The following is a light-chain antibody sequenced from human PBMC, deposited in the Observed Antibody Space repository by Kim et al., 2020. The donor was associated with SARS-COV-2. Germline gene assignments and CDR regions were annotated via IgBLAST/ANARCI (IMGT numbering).Light chain of an antibody. V-gene: IGLV3-19*01. Sequence: SSELTQEPAVSVALGQTVRITCQGDSLRRYYASWYQQKPGQAPVVVIYGKGNRPSGIPDRFSGSSSGNTASLTITGAQAEDEADYYCNSRDSSTNNLVFGGGTQLTVL. CDR2: GKG. CDR1: SLRRYY. CDR3: NSRDSSTNNLV. J-gene: IGLJ2*01.